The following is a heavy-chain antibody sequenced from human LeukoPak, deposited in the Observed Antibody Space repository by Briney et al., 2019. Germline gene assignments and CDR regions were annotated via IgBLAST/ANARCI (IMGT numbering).Heavy chain of an antibody. CDR2: IIPIFGIE. J-gene: IGHJ3*02. Sequence: SVKVSCKASGGTFSSYAISWVRQAPGQGLEWMGRIIPIFGIENYAQKFQGRVTITADKSTSTAYMELSSLRSEDTAVYYCARALYYYDSSGYYYGAFDIWGQGTMVTVSS. V-gene: IGHV1-69*04. D-gene: IGHD3-22*01. CDR3: ARALYYYDSSGYYYGAFDI. CDR1: GGTFSSYA.